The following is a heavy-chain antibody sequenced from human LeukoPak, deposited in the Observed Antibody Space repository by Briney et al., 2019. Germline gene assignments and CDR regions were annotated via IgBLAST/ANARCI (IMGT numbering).Heavy chain of an antibody. CDR2: IYHSGST. V-gene: IGHV4-30-2*01. CDR3: ARVALPGVYYFDY. Sequence: SQTLSLTCTVSGGSISSGGYYWSWIRQPPGKGLEWIGYIYHSGSTYYNPSLKSRVTISIDTSKNQFSLKLSSLTAADTAVYYCARVALPGVYYFDYWGQGTLVTVSS. D-gene: IGHD2-8*01. J-gene: IGHJ4*02. CDR1: GGSISSGGYY.